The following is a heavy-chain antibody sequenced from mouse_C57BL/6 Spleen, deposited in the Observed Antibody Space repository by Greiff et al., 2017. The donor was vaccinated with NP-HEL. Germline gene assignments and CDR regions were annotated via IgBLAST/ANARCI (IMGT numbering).Heavy chain of an antibody. J-gene: IGHJ4*01. CDR1: GYNFTSYW. CDR3: AGGAALAMDY. V-gene: IGHV1-64*01. D-gene: IGHD1-1*02. Sequence: VQLQQSGAELVKPGASVKLSCKASGYNFTSYWMHWVKQRPGPGLEWIGMIHPISGSTNYNEKFKSKATLTVDISTSTAYMQISSLTSEDSAVYYCAGGAALAMDYWGQGTSVTVSS. CDR2: IHPISGST.